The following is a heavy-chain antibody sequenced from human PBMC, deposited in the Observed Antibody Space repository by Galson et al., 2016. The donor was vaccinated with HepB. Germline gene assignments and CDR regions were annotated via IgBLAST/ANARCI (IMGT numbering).Heavy chain of an antibody. CDR2: INHSGIT. V-gene: IGHV4-34*01. Sequence: SETLSLTCAVYGGSFSGYYWSWIRQPPGMGLEWIGEINHSGITNYNPSLKSRVTISVDTSKDQFSLKLSSVTAADTALYYCARYLSRYRSSWFLLPGRNYCDYWGQGTLVTVSS. CDR1: GGSFSGYY. CDR3: ARYLSRYRSSWFLLPGRNYCDY. J-gene: IGHJ4*02. D-gene: IGHD6-13*01.